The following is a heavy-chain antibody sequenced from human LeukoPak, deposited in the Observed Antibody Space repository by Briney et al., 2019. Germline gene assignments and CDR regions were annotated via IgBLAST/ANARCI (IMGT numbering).Heavy chain of an antibody. V-gene: IGHV3-11*06. Sequence: PGGSLRLSCAASGFTFSDYYMNWIRQAPGKGLEWVSYISSSSSHTNYADSVKGRFTISRDNAKSSLFLQMNSLRVEDTAVYYCARGRVGRYCSGGSCYLVPWRQGTLVTVSS. D-gene: IGHD2-15*01. J-gene: IGHJ4*02. CDR3: ARGRVGRYCSGGSCYLVP. CDR1: GFTFSDYY. CDR2: ISSSSSHT.